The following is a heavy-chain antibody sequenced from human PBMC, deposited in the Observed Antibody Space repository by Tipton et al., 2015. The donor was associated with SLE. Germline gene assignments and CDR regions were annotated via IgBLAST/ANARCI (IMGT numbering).Heavy chain of an antibody. Sequence: NLSLTCAVYGGSFSGYYWSWIRQPPGKGLEWIGESNPSGSTNYNPSLKSRVTISVDTSKNQLSLKLTSVTAADTSVYYCARGAKERITLVRVRPYYFDYWGQGSLVTVSS. D-gene: IGHD3-10*01. V-gene: IGHV4-34*01. J-gene: IGHJ4*01. CDR1: GGSFSGYY. CDR2: SNPSGST. CDR3: ARGAKERITLVRVRPYYFDY.